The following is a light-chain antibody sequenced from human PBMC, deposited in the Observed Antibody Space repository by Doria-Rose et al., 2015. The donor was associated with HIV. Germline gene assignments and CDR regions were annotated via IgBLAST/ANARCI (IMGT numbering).Light chain of an antibody. V-gene: IGLV3-25*03. CDR1: ALPKQY. CDR2: KDS. J-gene: IGLJ1*01. CDR3: QSADSSGTYV. Sequence: ARITCSGDALPKQYAYWYQQKPGQAPVLVIYKDSERPSGIPERFSGSSSGTTVTLTISGVQAEGEADYYCQSADSSGTYVFGTGTKVTVL.